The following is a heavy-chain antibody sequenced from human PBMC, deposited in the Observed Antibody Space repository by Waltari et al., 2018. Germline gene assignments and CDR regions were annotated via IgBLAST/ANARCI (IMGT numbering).Heavy chain of an antibody. V-gene: IGHV3-30*18. D-gene: IGHD6-6*01. CDR2: ISDDGSNK. CDR3: AKEEGEQLVPFDY. CDR1: GFTFSSYG. J-gene: IGHJ4*02. Sequence: QVQLVESGGGVVQPGRSLRLSCAASGFTFSSYGMHWVRQAPGKGLEWVAVISDDGSNKYYADSVKGRFTISRDNSKNTLYLQMNSLRAEDTAVYYCAKEEGEQLVPFDYWGQGTLVTVSS.